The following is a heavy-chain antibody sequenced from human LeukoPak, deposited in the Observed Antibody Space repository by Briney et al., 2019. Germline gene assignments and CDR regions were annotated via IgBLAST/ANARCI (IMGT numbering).Heavy chain of an antibody. J-gene: IGHJ5*02. CDR1: GGSISSSSYY. CDR2: IYYSGST. V-gene: IGHV4-39*01. D-gene: IGHD2-2*02. CDR3: AAETRVVVVPAAIRGNWLDP. Sequence: SETLSLTCTVSGGSISSSSYYWGWIRQPPGKGLEWIGSIYYSGSTYYNPSLKSRVTISVDTSKNQFSLKLSSVTAADTAVYYCAAETRVVVVPAAIRGNWLDPWGQGTLVTVSS.